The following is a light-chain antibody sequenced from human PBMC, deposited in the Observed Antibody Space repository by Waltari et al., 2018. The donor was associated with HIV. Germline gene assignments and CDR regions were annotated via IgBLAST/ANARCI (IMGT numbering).Light chain of an antibody. CDR3: AAWDDIRSGWI. V-gene: IGLV1-47*01. Sequence: QSVLTQTPSASGPPGQRVTISCSGSTSDIGNNYVYWFQQFPGTPPKVLIYKNDQRPSGVSDRFSASKSGTSASLAISGLRTEDESDFYCAAWDDIRSGWIFGGGTKLTVL. CDR1: TSDIGNNY. J-gene: IGLJ2*01. CDR2: KND.